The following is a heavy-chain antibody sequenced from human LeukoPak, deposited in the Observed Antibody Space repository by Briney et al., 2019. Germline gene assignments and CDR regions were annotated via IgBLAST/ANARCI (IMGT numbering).Heavy chain of an antibody. V-gene: IGHV1-2*02. CDR1: GYSFTGYY. CDR3: ARVDTAMVAGGGDY. D-gene: IGHD5-18*01. J-gene: IGHJ4*02. CDR2: INPNSGGT. Sequence: ASVKVSCKASGYSFTGYYMHWVRQAPGQGLEWMGWINPNSGGTKYAQKFKGRVTMTRDTSISTAYMELSRLRSDATAVYYWARVDTAMVAGGGDYWGQGTLVTVSS.